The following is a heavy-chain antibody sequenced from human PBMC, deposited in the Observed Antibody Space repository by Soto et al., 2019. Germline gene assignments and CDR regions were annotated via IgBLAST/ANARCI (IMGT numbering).Heavy chain of an antibody. CDR3: TTSWGYSYGHRAFDI. J-gene: IGHJ3*02. Sequence: SGGSLRLSCAASGFTFSNAWMNWVRQAPGKGLEWVGRIKSKTDGGTTDYAAPVKGRFTISRDDSKNTLYLQMNSLKTEDTAVYYCTTSWGYSYGHRAFDIWGQGTMVTVSS. V-gene: IGHV3-15*07. CDR1: GFTFSNAW. CDR2: IKSKTDGGTT. D-gene: IGHD5-18*01.